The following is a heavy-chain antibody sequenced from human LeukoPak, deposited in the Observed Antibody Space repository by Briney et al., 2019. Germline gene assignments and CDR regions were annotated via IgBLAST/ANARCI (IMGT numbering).Heavy chain of an antibody. D-gene: IGHD6-13*01. CDR3: AKGRAAGTGVDY. CDR2: ISGSGGST. CDR1: GFTFSSYW. V-gene: IGHV3-23*01. Sequence: GGSLRLSCAASGFTFSSYWMSWVRQAPGKGLEWVSAISGSGGSTYYADSVKGRFTISRDNSKNTLYLQMNSLRAEDTAVYYCAKGRAAGTGVDYWGQGTLVTVSS. J-gene: IGHJ4*02.